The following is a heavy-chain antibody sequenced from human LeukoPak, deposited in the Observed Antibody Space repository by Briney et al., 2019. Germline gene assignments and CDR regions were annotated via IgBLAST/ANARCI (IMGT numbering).Heavy chain of an antibody. V-gene: IGHV3-53*01. CDR1: GFTVSSNY. CDR3: ARKKQSAFDY. Sequence: GGSLRLSCAASGFTVSSNYMSWVRQAPGKGLEWVSVIYVDGTTYYADSVKGRFTISRDNSKNTLSLQMNSLRAGDTAVYYCARKKQSAFDYWGQGTLVTVSS. J-gene: IGHJ4*02. D-gene: IGHD6-19*01. CDR2: IYVDGTT.